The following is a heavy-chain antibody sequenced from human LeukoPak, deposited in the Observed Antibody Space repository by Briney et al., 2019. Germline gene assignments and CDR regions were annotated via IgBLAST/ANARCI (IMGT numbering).Heavy chain of an antibody. CDR1: GFTFSSYA. J-gene: IGHJ4*02. CDR2: ISGSGGST. V-gene: IGHV3-23*01. CDR3: AKDDSSWMRVALDY. Sequence: GGSLRLSCAASGFTFSSYAMSWVRQAPGKGLEWVSAISGSGGSTYYADSVKGRFTISRGNSKNTLYLQMNSLRAEDTAVYYCAKDDSSWMRVALDYWGQATLVTVSS. D-gene: IGHD6-13*01.